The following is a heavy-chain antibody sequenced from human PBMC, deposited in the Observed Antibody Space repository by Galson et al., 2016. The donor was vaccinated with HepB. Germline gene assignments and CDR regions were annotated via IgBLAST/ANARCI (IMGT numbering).Heavy chain of an antibody. CDR1: GFTFSSYA. V-gene: IGHV3-30*04. CDR2: ISYDGSNK. CDR3: AREHPHGEFHFDY. D-gene: IGHD2-21*01. J-gene: IGHJ4*02. Sequence: SLRLSCAVSGFTFSSYAMHWVRQAPGKGLEWVAIISYDGSNKYYADSVKGRFTISGDNSKNTLYLQMNSLRPEDTAMYFCAREHPHGEFHFDYWGQGTLVTVSS.